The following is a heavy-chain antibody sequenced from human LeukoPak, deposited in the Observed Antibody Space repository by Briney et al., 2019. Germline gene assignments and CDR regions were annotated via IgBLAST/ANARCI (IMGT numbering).Heavy chain of an antibody. Sequence: ASVKVSCKVSGYTLTELSMHWVRQAPGKGLEWMGGFDPEDGETIYAQKFQGRVTMTEDTSTDTAYMELSSLRSEDTAVYYCARGGNYGPPSTYWGQGTLVTVSS. J-gene: IGHJ4*02. CDR2: FDPEDGET. CDR1: GYTLTELS. CDR3: ARGGNYGPPSTY. D-gene: IGHD1-7*01. V-gene: IGHV1-24*01.